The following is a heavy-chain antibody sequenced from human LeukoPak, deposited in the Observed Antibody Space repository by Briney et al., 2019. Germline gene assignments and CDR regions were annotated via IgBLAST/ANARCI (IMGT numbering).Heavy chain of an antibody. D-gene: IGHD2/OR15-2a*01. CDR2: IYPGCSDI. CDR3: ARVMTTLPGFDY. CDR1: GSTLNTFW. V-gene: IGHV5-51*01. J-gene: IGHJ4*02. Sequence: ESPKIPRRGPGSTLNTFWIDLVPRMPGKGLELRGIIYPGCSDIRHRPSCEGPVHIPADKSINSAYLQWSSLKASDTAMYYCARVMTTLPGFDYWGQRTLVTVSS.